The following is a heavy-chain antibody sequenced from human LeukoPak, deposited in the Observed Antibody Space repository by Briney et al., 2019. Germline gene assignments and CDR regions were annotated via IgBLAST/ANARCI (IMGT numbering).Heavy chain of an antibody. CDR1: GYTFTSYY. Sequence: ASVKVSCKASGYTFTSYYMHWVRQAPGQGLEWMGIINPNGGSTSYAQKFQGRVTMTRDTSTSTVYMELSSLRSEDTAVYYCARENMVRGVVYWGQGTLVTVSS. D-gene: IGHD3-10*01. V-gene: IGHV1-46*01. CDR2: INPNGGST. CDR3: ARENMVRGVVY. J-gene: IGHJ4*02.